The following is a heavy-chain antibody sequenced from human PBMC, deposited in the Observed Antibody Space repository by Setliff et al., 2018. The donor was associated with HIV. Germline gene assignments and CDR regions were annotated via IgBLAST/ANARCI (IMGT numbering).Heavy chain of an antibody. Sequence: PSETLSLTCTVSGASISSSSYYWGWIRQPPGKGLEWIGSIYYSGSTNYNPSLKSRVTISVDTSKNQFSLKLTSVTAADTAVYYCVRERIGELLNWFDPWGQGTLVTVSS. CDR1: GASISSSSYY. J-gene: IGHJ5*02. V-gene: IGHV4-39*07. CDR2: IYYSGST. D-gene: IGHD3-10*01. CDR3: VRERIGELLNWFDP.